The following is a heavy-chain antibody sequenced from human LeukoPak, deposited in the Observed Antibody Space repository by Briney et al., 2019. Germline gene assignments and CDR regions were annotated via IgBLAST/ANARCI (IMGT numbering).Heavy chain of an antibody. Sequence: PSETLPLTCTVSGGSISSYYWSWIRQPPGKGLEWIGYIYYSGSTSYNPSLKSRVTISVDTSKNQFSLKLSSVTAADTAVYYCAIGFAYGMDVWGQGTTVTVSS. V-gene: IGHV4-59*01. CDR2: IYYSGST. CDR1: GGSISSYY. D-gene: IGHD3-3*01. CDR3: AIGFAYGMDV. J-gene: IGHJ6*02.